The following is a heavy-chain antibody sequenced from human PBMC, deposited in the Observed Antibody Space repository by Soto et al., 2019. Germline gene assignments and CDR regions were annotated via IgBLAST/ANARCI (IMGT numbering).Heavy chain of an antibody. V-gene: IGHV4-61*01. Sequence: PSETLSLTCTVSGGSVTSGSYYWSWIRQPPGKGLEWIGYIYYSGSTNYNPSLKSRVTISVDTSKNQISLKLSSVTAADTAVYYCARRWDIAAAGVNWFDPWGQGTLVTVSS. D-gene: IGHD6-13*01. J-gene: IGHJ5*02. CDR2: IYYSGST. CDR1: GGSVTSGSYY. CDR3: ARRWDIAAAGVNWFDP.